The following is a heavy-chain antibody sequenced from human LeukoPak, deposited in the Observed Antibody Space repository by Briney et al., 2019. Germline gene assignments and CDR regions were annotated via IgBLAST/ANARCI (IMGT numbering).Heavy chain of an antibody. J-gene: IGHJ4*02. D-gene: IGHD6-13*01. CDR2: IWYDGSNK. V-gene: IGHV3-33*01. CDR1: GFTFSSYG. CDR3: ARGSSSRADDY. Sequence: TGGSLRLSCAASGFTFSSYGMHWVRQAPGKGLERVAVIWYDGSNKYYADSVKGRFTISRDNSKNTLYLQMNSLRAEDTAVYYCARGSSSRADDYWGQGTLVTVSS.